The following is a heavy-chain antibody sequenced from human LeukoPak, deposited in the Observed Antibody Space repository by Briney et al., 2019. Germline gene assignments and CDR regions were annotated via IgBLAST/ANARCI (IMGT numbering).Heavy chain of an antibody. Sequence: GSLRLSCAASGFSFSGYSMNWVRQAPGKGLEWIGEINHSGSSIHNPSLKSRVTISVDTWKNQFSLRLSSVTAADTAVYYCARGRWEPRFDPWGQGTLVTVSS. CDR3: ARGRWEPRFDP. D-gene: IGHD1-26*01. J-gene: IGHJ5*02. CDR2: INHSGSS. CDR1: GFSFSGYS. V-gene: IGHV4-34*01.